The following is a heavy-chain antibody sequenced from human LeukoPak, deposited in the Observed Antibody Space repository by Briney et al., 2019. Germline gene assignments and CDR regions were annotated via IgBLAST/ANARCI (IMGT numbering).Heavy chain of an antibody. V-gene: IGHV3-66*01. J-gene: IGHJ3*02. CDR3: ARASTMPSDAFDI. Sequence: GGSLRLSCAASGFTFSSYWMSWVRQAPGKGLEWVSVIYSGGSTYYADSVKGRFTISRDNSKNTLYLQMNSLRAEDTAVYYCARASTMPSDAFDIWGQGTMVTVSS. CDR1: GFTFSSYW. D-gene: IGHD2-2*01. CDR2: IYSGGST.